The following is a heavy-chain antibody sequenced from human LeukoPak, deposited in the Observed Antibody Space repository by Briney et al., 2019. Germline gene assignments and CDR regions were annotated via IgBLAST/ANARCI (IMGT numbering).Heavy chain of an antibody. CDR2: FSGGGGGT. CDR3: AKSTSAELYGLDV. CDR1: GFTFSSYA. D-gene: IGHD1-7*01. Sequence: PTGGSLRLSCSASGFTFSSYAMSWVRPAPGKGLDWVSRFSGGGGGTDYVDSVRGPFTISRTNSKNPLYLEMNSLRAEDTAVYHCAKSTSAELYGLDVWGQGTTVTVSS. J-gene: IGHJ6*02. V-gene: IGHV3-23*01.